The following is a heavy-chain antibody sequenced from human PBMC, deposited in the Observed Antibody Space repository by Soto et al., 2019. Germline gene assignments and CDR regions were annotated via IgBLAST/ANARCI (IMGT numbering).Heavy chain of an antibody. V-gene: IGHV4-59*01. Sequence: SETLSLTCTVSGGSISNYYWSWIRQPPGKGLEWIGNIYYSGSTNYNPSLKSRVTISVDTSKNQFSLKVSSVTAADTAVYYCARSRGIGIYYYYMDVWGKGTTDTVSS. CDR2: IYYSGST. D-gene: IGHD3-3*02. J-gene: IGHJ6*03. CDR3: ARSRGIGIYYYYMDV. CDR1: GGSISNYY.